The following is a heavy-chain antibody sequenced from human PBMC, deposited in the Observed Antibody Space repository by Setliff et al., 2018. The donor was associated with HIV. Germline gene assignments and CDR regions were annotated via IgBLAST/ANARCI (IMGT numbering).Heavy chain of an antibody. CDR3: HSGYDTEEQSYFDY. D-gene: IGHD5-12*01. V-gene: IGHV3-74*01. Sequence: GGSLRLSCAANGFSFSSYAMSWVRQAPGKGLEWVSRVNSDGSSKTYADSVKDRFTISRDNAKNTLYLQMNSLRAEDTGVFYCHSGYDTEEQSYFDYWGQGTLVTV. CDR2: VNSDGSSK. J-gene: IGHJ4*02. CDR1: GFSFSSYA.